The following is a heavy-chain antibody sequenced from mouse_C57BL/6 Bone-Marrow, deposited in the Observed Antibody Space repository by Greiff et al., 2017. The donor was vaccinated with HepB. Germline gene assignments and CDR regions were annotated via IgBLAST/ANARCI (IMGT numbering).Heavy chain of an antibody. D-gene: IGHD2-5*01. Sequence: QVQLKQPGAELVKPGASVKMSCKASGYTFTSYWITWVKQRPGQGLEWIGDIYPGSGSTNYNEKFKSKATLTVDTSSSTAYMQLSSLTSEDSAVYYCARWAYYSNLYAMDYWGQGTSVTVSS. CDR3: ARWAYYSNLYAMDY. V-gene: IGHV1-55*01. CDR1: GYTFTSYW. CDR2: IYPGSGST. J-gene: IGHJ4*01.